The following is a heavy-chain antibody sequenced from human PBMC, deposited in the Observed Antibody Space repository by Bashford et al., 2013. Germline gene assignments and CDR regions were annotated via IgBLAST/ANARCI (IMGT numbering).Heavy chain of an antibody. CDR2: ISAYNGNT. CDR3: ARGSTYYDFWSGSYYFDY. Sequence: ASVKVSCKASGYTFTSYGISWVRQAPGQGLEWMGWISAYNGNTNYAQKLQGRVTMTTDTSTSTAYMELRSLRSDDTAVYYCARGSTYYDFWSGSYYFDYWGQGTLVTVSS. J-gene: IGHJ4*02. CDR1: GYTFTSYG. V-gene: IGHV1-18*01. D-gene: IGHD3-3*01.